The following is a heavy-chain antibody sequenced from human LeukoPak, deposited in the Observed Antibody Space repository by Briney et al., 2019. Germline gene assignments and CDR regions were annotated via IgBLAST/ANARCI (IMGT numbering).Heavy chain of an antibody. CDR1: GFTFHTYA. Sequence: GGSLRLSCETSGFTFHTYAMSWVRQAPGKGLEWVSAVSTTGASTYYADSVKGRFTISRDNSKNTLSLQMDSLRVEDTALYYCAKDWTTVVTPKGYYFDSWGEGTLVTVSS. CDR3: AKDWTTVVTPKGYYFDS. CDR2: VSTTGAST. D-gene: IGHD4-23*01. J-gene: IGHJ4*02. V-gene: IGHV3-23*01.